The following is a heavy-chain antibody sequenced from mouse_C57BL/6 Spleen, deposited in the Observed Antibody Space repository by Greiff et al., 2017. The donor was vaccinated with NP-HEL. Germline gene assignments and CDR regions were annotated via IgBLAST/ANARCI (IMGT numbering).Heavy chain of an antibody. Sequence: QVQLQQPGAELVMPGASVKLSCKASGYTFTSYWMHWVKQRPGQGLEWIGEIDPSDSFTNYNQKFKGKSTLTVDKSSSTAYMQLSSLTSEDSAVYYCARKNVYYEKAWFAYWGQGTLVTVSA. CDR2: IDPSDSFT. D-gene: IGHD2-4*01. V-gene: IGHV1-69*01. CDR3: ARKNVYYEKAWFAY. J-gene: IGHJ3*01. CDR1: GYTFTSYW.